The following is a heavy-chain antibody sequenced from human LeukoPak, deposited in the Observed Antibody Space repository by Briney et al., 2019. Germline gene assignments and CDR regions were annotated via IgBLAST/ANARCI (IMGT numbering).Heavy chain of an antibody. V-gene: IGHV4-34*01. CDR3: ARGLVVVPAAPFDY. CDR2: INHSGST. J-gene: IGHJ4*02. CDR1: GGSFSGYY. Sequence: SETLSLTCAVYGGSFSGYYWSWIRQPPGKGLEWIGEINHSGSTNYNPSLKSRVTITVDTSKNQFSLKLSSVTAADTAVYYCARGLVVVPAAPFDYWGQGTLVTVSS. D-gene: IGHD2-2*01.